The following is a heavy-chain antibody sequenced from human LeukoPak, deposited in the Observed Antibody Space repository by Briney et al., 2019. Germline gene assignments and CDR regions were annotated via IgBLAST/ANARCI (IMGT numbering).Heavy chain of an antibody. D-gene: IGHD3-16*02. CDR3: ARDGDDYVWGSYRYFFDY. Sequence: GGSLRLSCTASGFTFSNYGMHWVRQAPGKGLEWVAVISFDVSDKYYADSVKGRFTISRDNSKNTLYLQMNSLRAEDTAVYYCARDGDDYVWGSYRYFFDYWGQGTLVTVSS. CDR2: ISFDVSDK. CDR1: GFTFSNYG. V-gene: IGHV3-30*03. J-gene: IGHJ4*02.